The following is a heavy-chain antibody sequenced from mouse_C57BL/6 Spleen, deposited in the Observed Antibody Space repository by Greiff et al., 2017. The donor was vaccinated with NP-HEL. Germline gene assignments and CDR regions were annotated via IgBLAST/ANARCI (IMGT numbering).Heavy chain of an antibody. Sequence: QVQLQQSGAELAKPGASVKLSCKASGYTFTSYWMHWVKQRPGQGLEWIGSINPGGGYTSYNQKFKDKATLTADKSSSTAYMQLSSVTYEDSAVYYWASITTVGGFDDWGQGTTLTVSS. CDR2: INPGGGYT. V-gene: IGHV1-7*01. CDR1: GYTFTSYW. CDR3: ASITTVGGFDD. J-gene: IGHJ2*01. D-gene: IGHD1-1*01.